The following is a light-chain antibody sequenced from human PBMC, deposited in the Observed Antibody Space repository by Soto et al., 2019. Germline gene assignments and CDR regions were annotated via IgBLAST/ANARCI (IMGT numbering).Light chain of an antibody. J-gene: IGLJ2*01. Sequence: QSALTQPASVSGSPGQSITISCTGTSSDVGGYKYVSWYQQHPGKAPKLIIHEVSSRPSGVSSRFSGSKSGNTASLTISGLQAEDEADYYCRSYTSSATLVFGVVTKLTVL. CDR3: RSYTSSATLV. CDR1: SSDVGGYKY. CDR2: EVS. V-gene: IGLV2-14*01.